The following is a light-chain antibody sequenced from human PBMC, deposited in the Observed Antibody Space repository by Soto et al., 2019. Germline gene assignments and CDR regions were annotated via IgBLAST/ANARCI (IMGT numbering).Light chain of an antibody. CDR3: HQFGSSPPAFT. Sequence: ESMVTQSPGTLSLSPGERATLSCRASQSVSTRYLAWYQQKPGQAPRLLIYGASIRATGIPDRFSGSGSGTAFTLTISRLEPEDFAVYYCHQFGSSPPAFTFGQGTKLEI. CDR2: GAS. J-gene: IGKJ2*01. CDR1: QSVSTRY. V-gene: IGKV3-20*01.